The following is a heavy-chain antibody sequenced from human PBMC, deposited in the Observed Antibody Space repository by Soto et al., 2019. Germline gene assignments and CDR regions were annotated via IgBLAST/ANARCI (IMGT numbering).Heavy chain of an antibody. J-gene: IGHJ4*02. Sequence: QVQLVESGGGVVQPGRSLRLSCAASGFTFSSYGMHWVRQAPGKGLEWVAVISYDGSNKYYADSVKGRFTISRDNSKNTLYLQMNSLRAEDTAVYYCAKPPFNVGWYYFDYWGQGTLVTVSS. V-gene: IGHV3-30*18. CDR3: AKPPFNVGWYYFDY. D-gene: IGHD1-26*01. CDR1: GFTFSSYG. CDR2: ISYDGSNK.